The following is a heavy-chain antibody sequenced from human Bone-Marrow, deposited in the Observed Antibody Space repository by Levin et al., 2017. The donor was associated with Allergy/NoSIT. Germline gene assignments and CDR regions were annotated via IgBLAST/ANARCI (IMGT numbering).Heavy chain of an antibody. Sequence: PGGSLRLSCAASGFRLSDYGMHWVRQAPGKGLEWVTLTSFDGNDKYYADSVKGRFTISRDIVKNTLYLQMNSLRAEDTAVYFCAKESRSRHYFDYWGQGILVTVSS. CDR3: AKESRSRHYFDY. V-gene: IGHV3-30*18. CDR2: TSFDGNDK. J-gene: IGHJ4*02. CDR1: GFRLSDYG.